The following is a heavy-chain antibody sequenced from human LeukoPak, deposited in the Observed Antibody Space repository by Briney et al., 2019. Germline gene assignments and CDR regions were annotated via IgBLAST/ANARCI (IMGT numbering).Heavy chain of an antibody. V-gene: IGHV3-53*01. J-gene: IGHJ4*02. CDR1: GFTVSSNY. CDR2: LYSGGST. Sequence: GGSLRLSCAASGFTVSSNYMSWVRQAPGKGLEWVSVLYSGGSTYYADSVKARFTISRDNSKNTVYLQMNSLGADDTAVYYCAGARHFDYWGQGTLVTVSS. CDR3: AGARHFDY. D-gene: IGHD1-1*01.